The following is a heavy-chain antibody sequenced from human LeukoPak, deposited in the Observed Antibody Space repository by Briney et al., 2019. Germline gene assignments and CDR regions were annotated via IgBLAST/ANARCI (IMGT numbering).Heavy chain of an antibody. V-gene: IGHV4-4*07. D-gene: IGHD2-2*01. CDR1: GGSISSYY. Sequence: SETLSLTCTVPGGSISSYYWSWIRQPAGKGLEWIGRIYTSGSTNYNPSLKSRVTISVDTSKNQFSLKLSSVTAADTAVYYCARAYCSSTSCYAPDAFDIWGQGTMVTVSS. CDR3: ARAYCSSTSCYAPDAFDI. CDR2: IYTSGST. J-gene: IGHJ3*02.